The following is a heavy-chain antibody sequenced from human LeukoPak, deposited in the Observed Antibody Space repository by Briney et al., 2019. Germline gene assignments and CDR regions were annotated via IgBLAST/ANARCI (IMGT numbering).Heavy chain of an antibody. CDR2: IKRDGSEK. Sequence: GGSLRLSWAASGFTFNKNWMSWVRRAQGKGLEWDANIKRDGSEKYYVDSMKGRFTISRDNDKHSLFLQMNSLRAEDSAVYYCARDLCSGATCDNGYFDYWGQGTLVTVSS. V-gene: IGHV3-7*01. CDR1: GFTFNKNW. CDR3: ARDLCSGATCDNGYFDY. J-gene: IGHJ4*02. D-gene: IGHD2-15*01.